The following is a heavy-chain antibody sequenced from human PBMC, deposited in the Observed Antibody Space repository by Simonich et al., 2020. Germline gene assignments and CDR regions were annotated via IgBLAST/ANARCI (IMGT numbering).Heavy chain of an antibody. J-gene: IGHJ6*02. CDR3: ARVGYSNYYYYGMDV. CDR1: GYSISSGYY. D-gene: IGHD6-13*01. Sequence: QVQLQESGPGLVKPSETLSLTCAVSGYSISSGYYWGWIRQPPGKGLAWIGRIYHSGHTYYNPPLKSRVTISVDTSRNQFSLKLSSVTAADTAVYYCARVGYSNYYYYGMDVWGQGTTVTVSS. CDR2: IYHSGHT. V-gene: IGHV4-38-2*01.